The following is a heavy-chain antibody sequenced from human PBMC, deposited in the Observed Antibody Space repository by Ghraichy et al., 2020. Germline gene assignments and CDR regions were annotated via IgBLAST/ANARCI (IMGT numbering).Heavy chain of an antibody. Sequence: GGSLRLSCATSGFTFNNYGMHWVRQAPGKGLEWVAVICNDGTNEHYADSVKGRSTISRDNSKNTHYLQLDSLRAEDTAVYYCARDLTLAVWGSDFWGQGTGGTASS. CDR3: ARDLTLAVWGSDF. D-gene: IGHD3-16*01. CDR1: GFTFNNYG. V-gene: IGHV3-33*01. J-gene: IGHJ4*02. CDR2: ICNDGTNE.